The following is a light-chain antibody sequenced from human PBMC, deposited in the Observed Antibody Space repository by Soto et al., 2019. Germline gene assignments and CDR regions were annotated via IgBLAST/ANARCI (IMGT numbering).Light chain of an antibody. CDR1: SSDIGGYKY. J-gene: IGLJ1*01. CDR2: DVS. V-gene: IGLV2-14*01. Sequence: QSVLTQPAPVSGAPGQSITISFTGTSSDIGGYKYVSWYQQHPGKAPKLMIYDVSNRPSGVSNRFSGSKSGNTATLTISGLQGEDEAEYYCSSYTGGSTYVFGTGTKVTVL. CDR3: SSYTGGSTYV.